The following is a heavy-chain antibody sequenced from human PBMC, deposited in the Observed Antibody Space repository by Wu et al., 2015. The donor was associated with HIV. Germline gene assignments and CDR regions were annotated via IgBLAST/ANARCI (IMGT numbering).Heavy chain of an antibody. Sequence: QVQLVQSGAEVKKPGASVKVSCKAAGYTFTSYYMHWVRQAPGQGLEWMGIINPSGSSTNYAQKFQGRVTMTRDMSTSTVYMELSSLRSEDTAVYYCARDPIQLEPFRFDPWGQGTLVTVSS. CDR1: GYTFTSYY. V-gene: IGHV1-46*01. D-gene: IGHD1-1*01. J-gene: IGHJ5*02. CDR3: ARDPIQLEPFRFDP. CDR2: INPSGSST.